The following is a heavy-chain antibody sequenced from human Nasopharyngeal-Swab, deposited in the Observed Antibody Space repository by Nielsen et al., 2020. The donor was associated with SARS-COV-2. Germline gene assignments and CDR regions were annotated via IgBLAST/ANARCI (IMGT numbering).Heavy chain of an antibody. CDR3: ARVSPLPYSSSWYYFDY. CDR2: MNPNSGNT. Sequence: ASMKVSCKASGYTFTSYDINWVRQATGQGLEWMGWMNPNSGNTGYAQKFQGRVTMTRNTSISTAYMELSSLRSEDTAVYYCARVSPLPYSSSWYYFDYWGQGALVTVSS. D-gene: IGHD6-13*01. CDR1: GYTFTSYD. J-gene: IGHJ4*02. V-gene: IGHV1-8*01.